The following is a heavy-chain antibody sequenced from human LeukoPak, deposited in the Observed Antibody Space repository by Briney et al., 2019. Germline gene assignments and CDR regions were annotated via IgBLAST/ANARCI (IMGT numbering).Heavy chain of an antibody. CDR2: NSGSGGST. D-gene: IGHD2-21*02. CDR3: ARSIVVVTGPKYYFDY. CDR1: GFTFSSYA. J-gene: IGHJ4*02. V-gene: IGHV3-23*01. Sequence: GGSLRLSCAASGFTFSSYAMSWVRQAPGKGLEWVSANSGSGGSTYYADSVKGRFTISRDNSKNTLYLQMNSLRAEDTAVYYCARSIVVVTGPKYYFDYWGQGTLVTVSS.